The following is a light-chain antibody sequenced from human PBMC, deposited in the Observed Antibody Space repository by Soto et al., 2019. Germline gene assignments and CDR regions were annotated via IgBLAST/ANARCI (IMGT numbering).Light chain of an antibody. Sequence: QSALTQPASVSGSPGQSITISCTGTSSDVGGYNYVSWYQQHPGKAPKLMIYDVSNRPSGVSNRFSGSKSGNTASLTISGLQAEDEADYYCSSYTSSSTLVFGTGTKAHRP. V-gene: IGLV2-14*01. J-gene: IGLJ1*01. CDR3: SSYTSSSTLV. CDR1: SSDVGGYNY. CDR2: DVS.